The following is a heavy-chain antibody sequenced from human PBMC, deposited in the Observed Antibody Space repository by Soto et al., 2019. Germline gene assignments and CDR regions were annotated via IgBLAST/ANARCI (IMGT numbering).Heavy chain of an antibody. Sequence: QVQLQESGPGLVKPSETLSLTCTVSGGSISSYYWSWIRQPPGKGLEWIGYIYYSGSTNYNPSLKSRGTISVDTSKNQFSLKLSSVTAADTAVYYCARVGATHSYFDYWGQGTLVTVSS. J-gene: IGHJ4*02. D-gene: IGHD1-26*01. V-gene: IGHV4-59*08. CDR3: ARVGATHSYFDY. CDR2: IYYSGST. CDR1: GGSISSYY.